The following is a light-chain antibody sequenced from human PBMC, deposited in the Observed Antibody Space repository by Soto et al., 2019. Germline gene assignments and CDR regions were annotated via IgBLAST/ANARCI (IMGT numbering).Light chain of an antibody. CDR2: AAS. V-gene: IGKV1-39*01. CDR1: QSISSY. J-gene: IGKJ4*01. CDR3: QQSYNNPRT. Sequence: DIGMTQSPSSLSASVGDRATITCRASQSISSYLAWYQQKPGKAPMLLIYAASSLQSGVPSRFSGSGSGTDFTLTISSLQPEDFATYYCQQSYNNPRTFGGGTKVEIK.